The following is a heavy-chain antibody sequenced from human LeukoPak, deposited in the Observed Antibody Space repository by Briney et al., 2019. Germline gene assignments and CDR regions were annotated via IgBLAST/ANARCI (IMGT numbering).Heavy chain of an antibody. CDR1: GYSISRGYY. Sequence: SETLSLTCTVSGYSISRGYYWGWIRQPPGKGLEWIGSIYHSGSTYYNPSLKSRVTISVDTSKNQFSLKLSSVTAADTAVYYCARSYSSSWTFDYWGQGTLVTVSS. J-gene: IGHJ4*02. V-gene: IGHV4-38-2*02. CDR3: ARSYSSSWTFDY. D-gene: IGHD6-13*01. CDR2: IYHSGST.